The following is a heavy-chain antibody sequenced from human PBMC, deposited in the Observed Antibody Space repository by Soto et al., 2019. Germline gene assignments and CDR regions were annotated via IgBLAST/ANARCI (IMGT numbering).Heavy chain of an antibody. V-gene: IGHV4-30-4*01. J-gene: IGHJ4*02. Sequence: PSETLSLTCTVSGGSISSGDYYWSWIRQPPGKGLEWIGYIYYSGSTYYNPSLKSRVTISVDTSKNQFSLKLSSVTAADTSVYYCASRKNSPYFDYWGQGNLVPVSS. CDR2: IYYSGST. D-gene: IGHD2-21*01. CDR3: ASRKNSPYFDY. CDR1: GGSISSGDYY.